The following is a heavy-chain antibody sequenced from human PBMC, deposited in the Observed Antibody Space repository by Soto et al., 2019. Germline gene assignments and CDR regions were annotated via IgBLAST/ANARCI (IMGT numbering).Heavy chain of an antibody. D-gene: IGHD2-21*01. V-gene: IGHV3-30*18. CDR2: ISYDGGKR. CDR1: GFTFSSYG. CDR3: AKDRRGHSDCYNFGEYFQH. J-gene: IGHJ1*01. Sequence: QVLLVESGGGVVQPGRSLRLSCAASGFTFSSYGMHWVRQAPGKGLEWVAVISYDGGKRYYADSVKGRFTISRDNSENTLLLKVNSLRPEYAAVYYCAKDRRGHSDCYNFGEYFQHWGQGTLVTVSS.